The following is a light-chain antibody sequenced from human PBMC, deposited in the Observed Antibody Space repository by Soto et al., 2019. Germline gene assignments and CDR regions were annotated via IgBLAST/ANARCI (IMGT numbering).Light chain of an antibody. Sequence: QSALTQPASVSGSPGQSITISCTGTSSDVGYYNYVSWYQQHPGKAPKLMIYEVSSRPSGISDRFSVSKSGNTASLTISGLQAEDEAHYYCCSYARGRIWVFGGGTKLTVL. J-gene: IGLJ3*02. V-gene: IGLV2-23*02. CDR3: CSYARGRIWV. CDR2: EVS. CDR1: SSDVGYYNY.